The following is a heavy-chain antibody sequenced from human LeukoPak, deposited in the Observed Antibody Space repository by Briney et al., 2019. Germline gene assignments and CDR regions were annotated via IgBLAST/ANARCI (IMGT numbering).Heavy chain of an antibody. V-gene: IGHV3-23*01. CDR1: GFTFSSYA. Sequence: PGGSLRLSCAASGFTFSSYAMSWVRQAPGKGLEWVSVISGSGGSTYYADSVKGRFTISRDNSKNTLYLQMNSLRAEDTAVYYCVKGPESYSSSWYLIEYFQHWGQGTLVTVSS. CDR2: ISGSGGST. J-gene: IGHJ1*01. D-gene: IGHD6-13*01. CDR3: VKGPESYSSSWYLIEYFQH.